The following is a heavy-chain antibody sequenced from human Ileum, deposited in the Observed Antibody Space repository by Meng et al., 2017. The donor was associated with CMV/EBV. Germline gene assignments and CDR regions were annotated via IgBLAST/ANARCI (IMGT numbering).Heavy chain of an antibody. CDR1: GGSVSANYYY. CDR2: IYYTGTT. V-gene: IGHV4-39*02. J-gene: IGHJ4*02. D-gene: IGHD3-10*01. Sequence: LSLTCTVSGGSVSANYYYWGWIRQPPGKGLEWIGSIYYTGTTDYNPSLKSRVTIFLDKSKNHLSLSLNSVTAADTAVYYCARRGDYWGQGTLVTVSS. CDR3: ARRGDY.